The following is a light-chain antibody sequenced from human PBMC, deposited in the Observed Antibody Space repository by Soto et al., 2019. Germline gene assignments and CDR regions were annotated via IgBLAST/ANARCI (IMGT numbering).Light chain of an antibody. V-gene: IGLV1-47*02. CDR3: AAWDDSLSVL. Sequence: QSVLTQPPSASGTPGQRVTISCSGSSSNIGSNYVYWYQQLPGTAPKLLIYSNNQRPSGVPDRFSGSKSGTSASLVISGLRSEDEADYYCAAWDDSLSVLFGGGTKLTVL. CDR2: SNN. CDR1: SSNIGSNY. J-gene: IGLJ2*01.